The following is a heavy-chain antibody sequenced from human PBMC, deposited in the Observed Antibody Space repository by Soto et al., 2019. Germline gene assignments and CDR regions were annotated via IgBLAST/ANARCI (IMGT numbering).Heavy chain of an antibody. CDR1: GFTFTSSA. CDR3: AAPTVTTETYYYGMDV. J-gene: IGHJ6*02. Sequence: SVKVSCKASGFTFTSSAVQWVRQARGQRLEWIGWIVVGSGNTNYAQKFQERVTITRDMSTSTAYMELSSLRPEDTAVYYCAAPTVTTETYYYGMDVWGQGTTVTVSS. D-gene: IGHD4-17*01. CDR2: IVVGSGNT. V-gene: IGHV1-58*01.